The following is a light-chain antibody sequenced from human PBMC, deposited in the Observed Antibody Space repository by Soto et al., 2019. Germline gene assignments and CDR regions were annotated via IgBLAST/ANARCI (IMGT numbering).Light chain of an antibody. V-gene: IGLV2-14*01. CDR3: YSYTTSGTYV. Sequence: QSALTQPASVSGSPGQSITISCSGTSSDVGGYNYVSWYQQHPAKAPKLMIFDVSNRPSGVSDRSSGSKSGNTASLTISGLQAEDEADYYCYSYTTSGTYVFGSGTKVTVL. J-gene: IGLJ1*01. CDR1: SSDVGGYNY. CDR2: DVS.